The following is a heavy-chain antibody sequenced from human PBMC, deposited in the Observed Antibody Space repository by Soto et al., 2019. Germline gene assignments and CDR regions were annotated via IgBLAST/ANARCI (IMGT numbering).Heavy chain of an antibody. Sequence: GGSLRLSCAAPGFTFSSYAMSWVRQAPGKGLEWVSAISGSGGSTYYADYVKGRFTISRDNSKNTLYLQMNSLRAEDTAVYYCAYSSTPFDYWGQGTLVTVSS. V-gene: IGHV3-23*01. CDR3: AYSSTPFDY. D-gene: IGHD6-13*01. CDR1: GFTFSSYA. CDR2: ISGSGGST. J-gene: IGHJ4*02.